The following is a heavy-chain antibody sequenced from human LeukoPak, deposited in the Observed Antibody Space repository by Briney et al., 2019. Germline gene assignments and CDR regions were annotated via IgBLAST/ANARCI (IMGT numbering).Heavy chain of an antibody. D-gene: IGHD2-2*01. CDR3: AREGIVVVPAAIDDAFDI. Sequence: PSETLSLTCTIFGDSVSRSDSYWDWIRQPPGKGLEWIGTIYYSGRTYYSPSLKSRVTISVDTSKNQFSLKLSSVTAADTAVYYCAREGIVVVPAAIDDAFDIWGQGTMVTVSS. J-gene: IGHJ3*02. V-gene: IGHV4-39*07. CDR2: IYYSGRT. CDR1: GDSVSRSDSY.